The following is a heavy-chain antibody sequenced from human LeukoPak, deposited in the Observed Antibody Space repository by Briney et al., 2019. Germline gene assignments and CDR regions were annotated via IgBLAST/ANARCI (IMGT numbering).Heavy chain of an antibody. V-gene: IGHV4-34*01. J-gene: IGHJ5*02. CDR3: ARWFYGHDYSWFDP. D-gene: IGHD3-10*01. CDR2: IGDGGST. Sequence: SETLFLTCAVHGGSLSGYYWSWIRQSPGKGLEWIGEIGDGGSTNYNPSLKSRVTMSVDMSKDQFSLRLNSVTAADAAVYHCARWFYGHDYSWFDPWGQGTLVTVSS. CDR1: GGSLSGYY.